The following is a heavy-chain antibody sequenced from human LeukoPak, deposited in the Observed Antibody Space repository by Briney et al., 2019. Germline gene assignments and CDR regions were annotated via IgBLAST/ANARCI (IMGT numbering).Heavy chain of an antibody. J-gene: IGHJ4*02. V-gene: IGHV3-73*01. CDR3: ARQLYYNYFDY. CDR2: IRSKANSYAT. CDR1: GFTFSASA. Sequence: GGSLRLSCAASGFTFSASAMHWVRQASGKGLQWVGRIRSKANSYATAYSASVKGRFTISRDDSKNTAYLQMNSLRAEDTAVYYCARQLYYNYFDYWGQGTLVTVSS. D-gene: IGHD1-26*01.